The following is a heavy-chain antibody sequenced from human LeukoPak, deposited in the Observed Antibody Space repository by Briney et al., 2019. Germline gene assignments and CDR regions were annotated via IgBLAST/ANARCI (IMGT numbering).Heavy chain of an antibody. J-gene: IGHJ6*03. D-gene: IGHD4-17*01. CDR2: IYRSGST. CDR1: NYSISYSLD. Sequence: SETLSLTCSGSNYSISYSLDWGWLRQPPGKGLEWIGSIYRSGSTFYNPSLKSRVTISLDTSKNQVSLKLSSVTAADTAVYFCARGTYGYYMDVWGKGTTVTVSS. CDR3: ARGTYGYYMDV. V-gene: IGHV4-38-2*02.